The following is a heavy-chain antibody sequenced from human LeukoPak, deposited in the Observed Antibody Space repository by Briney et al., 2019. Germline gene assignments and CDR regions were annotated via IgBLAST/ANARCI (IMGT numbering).Heavy chain of an antibody. CDR1: GGTFSSYA. Sequence: SVKVSCKASGGTFSSYAISWVRQAPGQGLEWMGGVIPIFGTANCAQKFQGRVTITTDESTSTAYMELSSLRSEDTAVYYCASGRNAGGYFDWLLPYDYWGQGTLVTVSS. D-gene: IGHD3-9*01. J-gene: IGHJ4*02. CDR2: VIPIFGTA. V-gene: IGHV1-69*05. CDR3: ASGRNAGGYFDWLLPYDY.